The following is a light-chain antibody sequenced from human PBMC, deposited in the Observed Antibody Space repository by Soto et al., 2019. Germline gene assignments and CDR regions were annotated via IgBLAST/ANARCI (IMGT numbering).Light chain of an antibody. CDR1: NSDVESYDF. J-gene: IGLJ1*01. CDR3: CSYAGSNTPFV. Sequence: QSALTQPASVAGSPGQSITISCTGTNSDVESYDFVSWYQQHPGKVPTLIIYDVTRRPSGVSNRFSGSKSGNTASLTISGLQAEDEDDYYCCSYAGSNTPFVFGTGTKLTVL. CDR2: DVT. V-gene: IGLV2-23*02.